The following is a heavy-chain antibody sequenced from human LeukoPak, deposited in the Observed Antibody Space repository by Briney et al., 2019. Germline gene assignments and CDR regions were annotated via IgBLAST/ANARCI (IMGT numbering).Heavy chain of an antibody. Sequence: GGSLRLSCAASGFTFSIYAMSWVRQVPGKGLEWVSGISGSGGSIYYADSVKGRFSISRDNSKNTLYLQMNSLRAEDTAVYYCAKNLVAPGGGYYFDYWGQGTLVTVSS. V-gene: IGHV3-23*01. CDR3: AKNLVAPGGGYYFDY. CDR2: ISGSGGSI. CDR1: GFTFSIYA. J-gene: IGHJ4*02. D-gene: IGHD2-8*02.